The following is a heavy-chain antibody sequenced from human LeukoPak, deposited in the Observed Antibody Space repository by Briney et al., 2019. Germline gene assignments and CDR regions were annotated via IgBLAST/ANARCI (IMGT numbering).Heavy chain of an antibody. CDR2: ISGSGGST. V-gene: IGHV3-23*01. CDR1: GFTFSSYA. J-gene: IGHJ4*02. CDR3: AKEDSYDFWNEDPFFDY. D-gene: IGHD3-3*01. Sequence: GGSLRLSCAASGFTFSSYAMSWVRQAPGKGLEWVSAISGSGGSTYYADSVKGRFTISRDDSKNTLYLQMNSLRAEDTAVYYCAKEDSYDFWNEDPFFDYWGQGTLVTVSS.